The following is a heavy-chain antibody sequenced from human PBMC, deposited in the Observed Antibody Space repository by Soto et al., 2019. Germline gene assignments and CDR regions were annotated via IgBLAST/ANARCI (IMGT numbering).Heavy chain of an antibody. D-gene: IGHD3-22*01. Sequence: PGESLKISCKGSGYSFTSYLIGWVRQMPGKGLEWMAIIFPDDSDIRYSPSFEAHVTISADKSTSTAFLQWSSLKASDTAMYYCATAYVYDFENSNYYRDAFDIWGQGTLVTVSS. V-gene: IGHV5-51*01. CDR3: ATAYVYDFENSNYYRDAFDI. J-gene: IGHJ3*02. CDR1: GYSFTSYL. CDR2: IFPDDSDI.